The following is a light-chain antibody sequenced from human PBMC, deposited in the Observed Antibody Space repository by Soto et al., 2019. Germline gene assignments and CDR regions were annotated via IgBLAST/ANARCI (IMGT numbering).Light chain of an antibody. CDR3: QQYNFWPPLT. CDR1: QSVNSN. V-gene: IGKV3-15*01. CDR2: DAS. Sequence: EIVMTQSPATLSVSPGERATLSCRASQSVNSNLAWYRQKPGQAPRLLISDASTSATGGPARFRGSGSDTEFTLTISSLQSEDSVIYYCQQYNFWPPLTFGGGTKVEIK. J-gene: IGKJ4*02.